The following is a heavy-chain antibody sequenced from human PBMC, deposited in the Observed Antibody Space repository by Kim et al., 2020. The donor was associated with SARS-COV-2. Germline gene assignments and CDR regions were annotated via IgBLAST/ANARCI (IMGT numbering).Heavy chain of an antibody. D-gene: IGHD2-2*03. CDR1: GFTFSSYV. J-gene: IGHJ6*02. CDR3: ARDHGYCSSTSCSHYYYYGMDV. CDR2: IWYDGSNK. V-gene: IGHV3-33*01. Sequence: GGSLRLSCAASGFTFSSYVMHWVRQAPGKGLEWVAVIWYDGSNKYYEDSVKGRFTISRDNSKNTLYLQMNSLRAEDTAVYYCARDHGYCSSTSCSHYYYYGMDVWGQGTTVTVSS.